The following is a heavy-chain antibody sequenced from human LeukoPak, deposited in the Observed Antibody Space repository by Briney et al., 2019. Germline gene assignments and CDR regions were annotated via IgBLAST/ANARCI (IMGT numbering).Heavy chain of an antibody. V-gene: IGHV3-64*01. CDR2: ISSNGGST. Sequence: GGSLRLSCAASGFNFSSYAMHWVRQAPGKGPESVSAISSNGGSTYYANSVKGRFTISRDNSKNTLYLQMGSLRAEDMAVYYCARDRCSGGSCQYYFDYWGQGTLVTVSS. J-gene: IGHJ4*02. CDR3: ARDRCSGGSCQYYFDY. CDR1: GFNFSSYA. D-gene: IGHD2-15*01.